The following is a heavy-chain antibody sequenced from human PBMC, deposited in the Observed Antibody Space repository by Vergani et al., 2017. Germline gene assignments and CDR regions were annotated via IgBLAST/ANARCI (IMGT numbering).Heavy chain of an antibody. J-gene: IGHJ4*02. V-gene: IGHV3-30*04. CDR2: ISYDGSNK. CDR1: GFTFGDYA. Sequence: VQLVESGGGLVQPGRSLRLSCTASGFTFGDYAMSWFRQAPGKGLEWVAVISYDGSNKYYADSVKGRFTISRDNSKNTLYLQMNSLRAEDTAVYYCARDNAIAVGMIVVVTPYYFDYWGQGTLVTVSS. D-gene: IGHD3-22*01. CDR3: ARDNAIAVGMIVVVTPYYFDY.